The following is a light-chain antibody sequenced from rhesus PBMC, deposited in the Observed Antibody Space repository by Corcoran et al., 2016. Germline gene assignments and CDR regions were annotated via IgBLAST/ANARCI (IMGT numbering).Light chain of an antibody. V-gene: IGKV3-24*03. CDR1: QSVSNY. CDR3: LQSSNWPLT. CDR2: GVS. Sequence: EIVMTQSPVTLALSPGERANLSCRASQSVSNYLAWYQQKPGQAPRLLIYGVSSRATGIPDRFSGSGSGTDFTLTISSLETEDVGVYFCLQSSNWPLTFGGGTKVALK. J-gene: IGKJ4*01.